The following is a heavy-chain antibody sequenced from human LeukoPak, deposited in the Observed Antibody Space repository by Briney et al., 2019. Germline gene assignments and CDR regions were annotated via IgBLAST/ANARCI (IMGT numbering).Heavy chain of an antibody. CDR1: XX. D-gene: IGHD6-13*01. Sequence: XXXSWVRQAPXXXLEWVSAISGSGGSTYYADSVKGRFTISRDNSKNTLYLQMNSLRAEDTAVYYCAKSGASSWYFDYWGQGTLVTVSS. CDR3: AKSGASSWYFDY. J-gene: IGHJ4*02. CDR2: ISGSGGST. V-gene: IGHV3-23*01.